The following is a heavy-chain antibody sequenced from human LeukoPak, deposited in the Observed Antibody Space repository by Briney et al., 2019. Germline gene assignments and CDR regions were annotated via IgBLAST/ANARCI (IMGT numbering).Heavy chain of an antibody. Sequence: SVKVSCKXSGGTFSSYTISWVRQAPGQGLEWMGRIIPILGIANYAQKFQGRVTITADKSTSTAYMELSSLRSEDTAVYHCARDRGRRYYDSSGYQPFDYWGQGTLVTVSS. D-gene: IGHD3-22*01. CDR2: IIPILGIA. CDR1: GGTFSSYT. CDR3: ARDRGRRYYDSSGYQPFDY. J-gene: IGHJ4*02. V-gene: IGHV1-69*04.